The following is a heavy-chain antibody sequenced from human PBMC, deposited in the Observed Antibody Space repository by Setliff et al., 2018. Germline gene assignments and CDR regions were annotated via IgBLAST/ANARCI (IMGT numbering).Heavy chain of an antibody. CDR1: GFTFTAYT. V-gene: IGHV3-21*01. CDR3: ARDPPGSGWSFDY. Sequence: GGSLRLSCAASGFTFTAYTMNWVRQAPGQGLEWVASIDTSSYWIYYADSVKGRFSVSRDNSRNTVFLQMTALRAEDTALYYCARDPPGSGWSFDYWGQGALVTVSS. J-gene: IGHJ4*02. D-gene: IGHD6-19*01. CDR2: IDTSSYWI.